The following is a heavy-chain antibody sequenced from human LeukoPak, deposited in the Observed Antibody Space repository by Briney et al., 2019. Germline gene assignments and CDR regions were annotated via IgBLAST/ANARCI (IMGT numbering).Heavy chain of an antibody. J-gene: IGHJ3*01. CDR2: IGTAGDT. CDR1: GFTFRTYD. CDR3: TAGRRDGYNSAFDF. Sequence: QLGGSLRLSCAASGFTFRTYDMHCVRHGKEEGLEWVSDIGTAGDTYYAGSVKGRVHISRENAKNSLFLQMNSLAAGDTAVYFCTAGRRDGYNSAFDFWGQGTIVTVSS. V-gene: IGHV3-13*01. D-gene: IGHD5-24*01.